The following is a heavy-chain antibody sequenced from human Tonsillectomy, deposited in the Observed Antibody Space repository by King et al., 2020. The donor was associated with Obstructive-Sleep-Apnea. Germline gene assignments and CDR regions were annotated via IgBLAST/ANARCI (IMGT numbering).Heavy chain of an antibody. CDR3: ARDKALGGMDV. V-gene: IGHV3-74*01. D-gene: IGHD3-10*01. CDR2: INSDGRSI. Sequence: VQLVESGGGLVQPGGSLRLSCAASGFTFSNYWMHWVRQAPGKGLVWVSRINSDGRSIRYADSVKGRFTISRDNAKNTLYLQMNSLRAEDMAVYYCARDKALGGMDVWGQGTTVTVSS. CDR1: GFTFSNYW. J-gene: IGHJ6*02.